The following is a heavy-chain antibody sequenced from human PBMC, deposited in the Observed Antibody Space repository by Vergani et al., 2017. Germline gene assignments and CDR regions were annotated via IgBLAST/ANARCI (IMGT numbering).Heavy chain of an antibody. CDR1: GYTLTGYY. V-gene: IGHV1-18*04. CDR3: ARDSWDSDRNDDAFDI. J-gene: IGHJ3*02. Sequence: QVQLVQSGAEVKKPGASVKVSCKASGYTLTGYYMHWVRQAPGQGLEWMGWNNAYNGNTNYAQKLQGRVTMTTDTSTSTAYMELRSLRSDDTAGYYGARDSWDSDRNDDAFDIWGQGTMVTVSS. D-gene: IGHD2-15*01. CDR2: NNAYNGNT.